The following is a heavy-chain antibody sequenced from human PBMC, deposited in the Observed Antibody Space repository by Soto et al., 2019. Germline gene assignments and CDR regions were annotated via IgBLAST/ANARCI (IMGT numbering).Heavy chain of an antibody. CDR3: ARGLKGLYGTDV. V-gene: IGHV3-74*01. J-gene: IGHJ6*02. Sequence: PGGSLSLSCAASGFSFIISWLHVVRQAPGKGLVWVSRINSDGSTTGYADSGKRRFTISRDNAQDTLYLQMSRLRAEDTAVYYCARGLKGLYGTDVWGQGTTVTVSS. CDR2: INSDGSTT. CDR1: GFSFIISW.